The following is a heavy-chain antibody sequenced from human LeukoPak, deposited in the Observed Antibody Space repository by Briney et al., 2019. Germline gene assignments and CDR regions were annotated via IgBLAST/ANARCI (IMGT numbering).Heavy chain of an antibody. J-gene: IGHJ4*02. CDR1: GYTFTSYY. V-gene: IGHV1-46*01. CDR3: ARSRPGYSCAIPAFPFDY. Sequence: GASVKVSCKASGYTFTSYYMHWVRQAPGQGLEWMGIINPSGGSTSYAQKFQGRVTMTRDTSTSTVYMELSSLRSEDTAVYYCARSRPGYSCAIPAFPFDYWGQGTLVTVSS. CDR2: INPSGGST. D-gene: IGHD5-18*01.